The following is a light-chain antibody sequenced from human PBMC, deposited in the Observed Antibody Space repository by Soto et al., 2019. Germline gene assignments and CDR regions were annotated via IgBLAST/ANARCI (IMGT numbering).Light chain of an antibody. CDR3: SSHTTRNTRV. Sequence: QSVLTQPASVSGSPGQSITISCTGTSSDVGAYDFVSWYQQHPDKAPKLMIYEVRGRPSGASNRFSGSKSFNTATLTISGLQAEDEADYYCSSHTTRNTRVFGTGTKVTVL. V-gene: IGLV2-14*03. CDR1: SSDVGAYDF. CDR2: EVR. J-gene: IGLJ1*01.